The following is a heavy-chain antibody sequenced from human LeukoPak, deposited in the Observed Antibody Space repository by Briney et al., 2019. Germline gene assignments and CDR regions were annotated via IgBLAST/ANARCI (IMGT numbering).Heavy chain of an antibody. J-gene: IGHJ4*02. V-gene: IGHV3-23*01. D-gene: IGHD2-2*01. CDR2: ISESGGST. CDR3: AGSAADYYFDY. Sequence: GGSLRLSCVVSGFTFSTSAMSWVRQAPGKGLEWVSGISESGGSTYYADSVKGRFTSSRDNSKNTLYLQMNSLRAEDTAVYYCAGSAADYYFDYWGQGTLVTVSS. CDR1: GFTFSTSA.